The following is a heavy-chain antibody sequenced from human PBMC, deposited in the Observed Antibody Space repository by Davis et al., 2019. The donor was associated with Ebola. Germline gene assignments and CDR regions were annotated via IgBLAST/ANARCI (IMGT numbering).Heavy chain of an antibody. CDR3: ATDRGSCSGGACYSWLY. V-gene: IGHV1-69*13. Sequence: SVKVSCKTSGGTFNSYSFSWLRQAPGQGLEWMGGITPMFGTSNYAQKFEARVSITADESTSTVYMDLRSLKSEDTAVYYCATDRGSCSGGACYSWLYWGQGSLVTVSS. J-gene: IGHJ4*02. CDR2: ITPMFGTS. D-gene: IGHD2-15*01. CDR1: GGTFNSYS.